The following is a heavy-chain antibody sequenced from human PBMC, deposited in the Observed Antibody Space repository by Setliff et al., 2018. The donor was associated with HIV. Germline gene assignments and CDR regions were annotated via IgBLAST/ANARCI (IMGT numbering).Heavy chain of an antibody. CDR1: GFTFSNYN. V-gene: IGHV3-21*01. J-gene: IGHJ4*02. Sequence: PGGSLRLSCAASGFTFSNYNMNWVRQAPGKGLEWVSSISYDSRFIYHADSMKGRFTISRDNAKKLVYLQMNSLRAGDTAIYYCARDRASSGYYARFDHWGQGTLVTRLL. CDR2: ISYDSRFI. D-gene: IGHD3-22*01. CDR3: ARDRASSGYYARFDH.